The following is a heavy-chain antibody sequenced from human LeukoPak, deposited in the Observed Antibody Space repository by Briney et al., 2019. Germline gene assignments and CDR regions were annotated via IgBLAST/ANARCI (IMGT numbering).Heavy chain of an antibody. V-gene: IGHV3-43*02. Sequence: GGSLRLSCAASGFGFEDYLMHWDRQVPGKGLEWVALIGGDSASTYYADSLKGRFTMSRDNSYTSLYLQMDRLRIEDTALCYCVKDLIVGDYYSSDNYYLPDAFDIWGQGTMVTVSS. J-gene: IGHJ3*02. CDR2: IGGDSAST. CDR1: GFGFEDYL. D-gene: IGHD3-10*01. CDR3: VKDLIVGDYYSSDNYYLPDAFDI.